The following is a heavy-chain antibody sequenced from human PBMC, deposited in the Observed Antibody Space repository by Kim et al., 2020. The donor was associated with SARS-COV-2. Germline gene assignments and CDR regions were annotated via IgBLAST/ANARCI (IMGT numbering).Heavy chain of an antibody. D-gene: IGHD3-10*01. V-gene: IGHV5-51*01. J-gene: IGHJ4*02. CDR1: GYSFTSYW. CDR2: IYPGDSDT. CDR3: ARHRRPAYYGSGSYYNRPFDY. Sequence: GESLKISCKGSGYSFTSYWIGWVRQMPGKGLEWMGIIYPGDSDTRYSPSFQGQVTISADKSISTAYLQWSSLKASDTAMYYCARHRRPAYYGSGSYYNRPFDYWGQGTLVTVSS.